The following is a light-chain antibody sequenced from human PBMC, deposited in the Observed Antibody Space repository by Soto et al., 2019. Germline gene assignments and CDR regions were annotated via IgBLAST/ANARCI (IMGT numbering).Light chain of an antibody. V-gene: IGKV3-15*01. CDR2: SAS. CDR1: KSVSSD. CDR3: QQNNNWPRT. J-gene: IGKJ1*01. Sequence: EIVMTPSPATLSVSPGERATLSCRASKSVSSDLAWYHQKPGQAPRLLIYSASTRATGIPARFSGSGSGTEFTLTINSLQSEDCADYYCQQNNNWPRTFVQGTNWDIK.